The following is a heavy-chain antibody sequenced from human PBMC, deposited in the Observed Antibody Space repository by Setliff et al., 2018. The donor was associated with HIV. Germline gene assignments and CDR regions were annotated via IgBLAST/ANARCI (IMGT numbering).Heavy chain of an antibody. J-gene: IGHJ6*04. D-gene: IGHD6-19*01. V-gene: IGHV4-39*01. CDR1: GGSVRSNNYF. CDR3: ARHWGSGRYMAMDV. Sequence: PSETLSLTCSVSGGSVRSNNYFWSWVRQPPGKGLQYIGTVYYNGVTYFNPSLKSRLTISVDTSKNQFSLKLSSLTAADTAVYYCARHWGSGRYMAMDVWGKGTTVTVSS. CDR2: VYYNGVT.